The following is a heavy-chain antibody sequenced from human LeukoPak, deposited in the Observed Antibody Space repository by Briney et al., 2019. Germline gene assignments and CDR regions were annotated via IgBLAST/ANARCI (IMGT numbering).Heavy chain of an antibody. CDR2: INGSGGST. V-gene: IGHV3-23*01. Sequence: GGSLRLSCAASGFTFSSYAMSWVRQAPGKGLEWVSDINGSGGSTYYADSVKGRFTISRDNSKNTLYLQMNSLRAEDTAVYYCAKVGGYCSGGSCYTAEVGDYWGQGTLVTVSS. CDR3: AKVGGYCSGGSCYTAEVGDY. D-gene: IGHD2-15*01. J-gene: IGHJ4*02. CDR1: GFTFSSYA.